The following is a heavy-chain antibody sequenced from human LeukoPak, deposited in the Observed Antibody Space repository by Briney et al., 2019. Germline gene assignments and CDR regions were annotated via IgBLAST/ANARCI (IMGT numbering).Heavy chain of an antibody. V-gene: IGHV1-2*06. J-gene: IGHJ4*02. Sequence: ASVKVSCKASGYTFTVYYMHWVRQAPGQGLEWMGRINPNSGGTNYAQKFQGRVTMTRDTSISTAYMEVSRLRSDDTAVYYCARGYIAAAGTIDYWGQGTLVTVSS. CDR2: INPNSGGT. CDR3: ARGYIAAAGTIDY. D-gene: IGHD6-13*01. CDR1: GYTFTVYY.